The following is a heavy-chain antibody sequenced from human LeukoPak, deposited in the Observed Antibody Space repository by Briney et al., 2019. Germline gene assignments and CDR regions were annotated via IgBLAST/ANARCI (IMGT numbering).Heavy chain of an antibody. D-gene: IGHD6-19*01. Sequence: GGSLRLSCAASGFTFSSYAMHWVRQAPGKGLEWVAVISYDGSNKYYADSVKGRFTISRDNSKNTLYLQMNSLRAVDTAVYYCARDRSSGTDYWGQGTLVTVSS. V-gene: IGHV3-30-3*01. CDR1: GFTFSSYA. J-gene: IGHJ4*02. CDR2: ISYDGSNK. CDR3: ARDRSSGTDY.